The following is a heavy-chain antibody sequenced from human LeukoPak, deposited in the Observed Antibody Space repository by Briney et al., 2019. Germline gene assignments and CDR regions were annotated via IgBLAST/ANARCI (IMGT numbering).Heavy chain of an antibody. CDR1: GFTFSNYA. J-gene: IGHJ4*02. D-gene: IGHD6-13*01. CDR2: VWDAGSNT. Sequence: GGSLRLSCAASGFTFSNYAMHWVRQAPGKGLEWVAAVWDAGSNTHYADSVQGRVTISRDNSKNTVYLQMHSPRAEDTAVYCCTRAPIGAAGPFDFWGQGTLVTVSS. V-gene: IGHV3-33*01. CDR3: TRAPIGAAGPFDF.